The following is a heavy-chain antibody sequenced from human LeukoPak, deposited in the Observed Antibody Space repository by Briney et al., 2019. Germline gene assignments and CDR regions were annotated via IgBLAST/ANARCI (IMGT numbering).Heavy chain of an antibody. Sequence: PGGSLRLSCAASGFRFSNVWMSWVRQTPGKGLEWVANITPDGVDHYYVDSVEGRFTVSRDNAKNSLFLQMDSLRAGDTAVYYCVRGVRPAALDFWGQGTLVTVSS. J-gene: IGHJ4*02. CDR2: ITPDGVDH. CDR3: VRGVRPAALDF. CDR1: GFRFSNVW. V-gene: IGHV3-7*01. D-gene: IGHD2-2*01.